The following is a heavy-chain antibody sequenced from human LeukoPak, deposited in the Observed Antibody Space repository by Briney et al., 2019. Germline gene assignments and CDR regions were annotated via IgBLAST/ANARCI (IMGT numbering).Heavy chain of an antibody. CDR3: ARRYCSSTSCLIDY. CDR2: ISSSGTTI. Sequence: GGSLRLSGAASGFTFSSYELKWVRQAPGKGLEWVSYISSSGTTIYYADSVKGRFTISRDNAKKSLYLQMNSLRAEDTAVYYCARRYCSSTSCLIDYWGQGTLVTVSS. V-gene: IGHV3-48*03. J-gene: IGHJ4*02. D-gene: IGHD2-2*01. CDR1: GFTFSSYE.